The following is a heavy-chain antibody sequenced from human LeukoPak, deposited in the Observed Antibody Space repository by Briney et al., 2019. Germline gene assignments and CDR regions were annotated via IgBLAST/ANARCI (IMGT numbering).Heavy chain of an antibody. J-gene: IGHJ6*02. CDR2: INPNSGGT. CDR3: ARVNDSSGYTYFYYYGMDV. V-gene: IGHV1-2*02. D-gene: IGHD3-22*01. CDR1: GYTFTGYY. Sequence: ASVKVSCKASGYTFTGYYMHWVRQAPGQGLEWMGWINPNSGGTNYAQKFQVRVTMTRDTSISTAYMELSRLRSDDTAVYHCARVNDSSGYTYFYYYGMDVWGQGTTVTVSS.